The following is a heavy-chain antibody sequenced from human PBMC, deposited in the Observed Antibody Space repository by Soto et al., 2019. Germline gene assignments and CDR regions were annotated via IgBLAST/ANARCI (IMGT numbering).Heavy chain of an antibody. CDR3: ARYKSNYYYGMDV. CDR1: GGSISSYY. J-gene: IGHJ6*02. CDR2: IYYSGIT. V-gene: IGHV4-59*01. D-gene: IGHD1-20*01. Sequence: PSETLSLTCTVSGGSISSYYWSWIRQPPGKGLEWIGYIYYSGITNYNPSLKSRVTISVDTSKNQFSLKLSSVTAADTAVYYCARYKSNYYYGMDVGGQGTTVTVS.